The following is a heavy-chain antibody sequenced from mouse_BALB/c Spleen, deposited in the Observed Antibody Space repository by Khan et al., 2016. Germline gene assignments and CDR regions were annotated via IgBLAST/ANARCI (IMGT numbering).Heavy chain of an antibody. V-gene: IGHV14-3*02. CDR3: ASDGGFAY. J-gene: IGHJ3*01. D-gene: IGHD2-3*01. CDR1: GFNIKDTY. Sequence: EVQLVESGAELVKPGASVKLSCTASGFNIKDTYMHWVKQRPEQGLEWIGRIDPANGNTKYDPKFQGKATITADTSSNTAYLQLSSLTSEDTAVYYCASDGGFAYWGQGTLVTVSA. CDR2: IDPANGNT.